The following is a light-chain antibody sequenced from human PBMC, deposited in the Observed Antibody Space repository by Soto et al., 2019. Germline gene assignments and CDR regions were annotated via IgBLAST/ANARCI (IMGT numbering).Light chain of an antibody. CDR1: HSVSSSY. CDR3: QQYNSSPRGFT. Sequence: ENVLTQSPGTLSLSPGDRATLSCRASHSVSSSYLAWYQQQPGQAPRLLIYAASIRAFGIPDRFSGSGSGTDFTLTSSRLEPEDCAVYYWQQYNSSPRGFTFGPGTKVDLK. CDR2: AAS. J-gene: IGKJ3*01. V-gene: IGKV3-20*01.